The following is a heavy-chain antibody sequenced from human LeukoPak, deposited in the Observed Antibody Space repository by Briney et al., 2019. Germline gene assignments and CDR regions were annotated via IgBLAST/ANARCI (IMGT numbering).Heavy chain of an antibody. J-gene: IGHJ4*02. V-gene: IGHV5-51*01. CDR2: VHPGDSNT. CDR3: VRHRNWNYDY. Sequence: GESLKISCKGSGFIFTNYWIGWVRQMPGKGLEWMGIVHPGDSNTRYGPSFQGQVTISADKSINTAYLQWNSLKASDTAMYYCVRHRNWNYDYWGQGTLVTVSS. CDR1: GFIFTNYW. D-gene: IGHD1-1*01.